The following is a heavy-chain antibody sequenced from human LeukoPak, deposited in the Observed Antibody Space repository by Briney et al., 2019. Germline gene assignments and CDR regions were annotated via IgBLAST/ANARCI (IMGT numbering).Heavy chain of an antibody. CDR1: GGTFSSYA. D-gene: IGHD6-19*01. J-gene: IGHJ4*02. V-gene: IGHV1-69*04. Sequence: ASVKVSCKASGGTFSSYAISWVRQAPGQGLEWMGRIIPILGIANYAQKFQGRVTITADKSTSTAYMELSSLRSEDTAVYYCARVRRSSGWYYLYFDYWGQGTLVTVSS. CDR2: IIPILGIA. CDR3: ARVRRSSGWYYLYFDY.